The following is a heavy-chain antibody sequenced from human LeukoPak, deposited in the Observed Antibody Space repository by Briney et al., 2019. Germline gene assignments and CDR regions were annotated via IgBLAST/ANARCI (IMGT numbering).Heavy chain of an antibody. CDR2: ISSSGSTI. Sequence: NPGGSLRLSCAASGFTFSDYNMSWIRQAPGKGLEWVSYISSSGSTIYYADSVKGRSTISRDNAKNSLYLQMNSLRAEDTAVYYCARGGSGLISAFDIWGQGTMVTVSS. CDR3: ARGGSGLISAFDI. V-gene: IGHV3-11*01. J-gene: IGHJ3*02. D-gene: IGHD6-19*01. CDR1: GFTFSDYN.